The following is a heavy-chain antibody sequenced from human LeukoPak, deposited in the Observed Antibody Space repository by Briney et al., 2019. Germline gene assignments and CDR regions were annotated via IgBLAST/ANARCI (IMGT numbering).Heavy chain of an antibody. J-gene: IGHJ4*02. CDR1: GFSLSTSGMC. Sequence: SGPTLVNPTQTLTLTCTFSGFSLSTSGMCVSWIRQPPGKALEWLVRIDWDDDKYYSTSLKTRLTISKDTSKNQVVLTMTNMDPVDTATYYCARTPPTYYYDSSGYSNFDYWGQGTLVTVSS. CDR3: ARTPPTYYYDSSGYSNFDY. V-gene: IGHV2-70*11. D-gene: IGHD3-22*01. CDR2: IDWDDDK.